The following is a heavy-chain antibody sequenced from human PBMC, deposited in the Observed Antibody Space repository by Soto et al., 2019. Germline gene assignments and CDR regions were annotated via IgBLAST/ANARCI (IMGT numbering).Heavy chain of an antibody. CDR2: ISYNGGNR. J-gene: IGHJ4*02. D-gene: IGHD6-6*01. V-gene: IGHV3-30*03. CDR3: ATSEGYLSSSYVPY. Sequence: QVQLVESGGGVVQPGRSLRLSCEASGFSFSSYGERWVRQAPGKGLEWVAVISYNGGNRYYADSVKGRFTISRDNSKNALYLQMNSLRPEDTAVYYCATSEGYLSSSYVPYWGPGLLVTVSS. CDR1: GFSFSSYG.